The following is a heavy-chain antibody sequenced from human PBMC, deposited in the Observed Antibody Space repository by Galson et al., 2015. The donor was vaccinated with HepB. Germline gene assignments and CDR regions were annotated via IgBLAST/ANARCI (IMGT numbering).Heavy chain of an antibody. CDR1: GDSISSYY. CDR2: INHSGST. CDR3: ACPRRGWYCGY. Sequence: SETLSLTCTVSGDSISSYYWSWIRQPPGKGLEWIGEINHSGSTNYNPSLRSRVTISVDTSKNRFSLKLSSVTAADTAVYYCACPRRGWYCGYWGQGTLVTVSS. J-gene: IGHJ4*02. D-gene: IGHD6-19*01. V-gene: IGHV4-34*01.